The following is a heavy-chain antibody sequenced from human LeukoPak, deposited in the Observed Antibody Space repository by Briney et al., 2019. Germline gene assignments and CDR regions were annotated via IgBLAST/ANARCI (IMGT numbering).Heavy chain of an antibody. CDR1: GFTFSIYA. D-gene: IGHD3-22*01. Sequence: GGSLRLSXAASGFTFSIYAMSWVRQAPGKGLQWVSSITSSGDGTYYADSVKGRLTISRDNSENMLYLQMNSLRVEDTAVYFCAKDRPNYYGSNGHYYRRDGDYWGQGTLVTVSS. CDR2: ITSSGDGT. V-gene: IGHV3-23*01. J-gene: IGHJ4*02. CDR3: AKDRPNYYGSNGHYYRRDGDY.